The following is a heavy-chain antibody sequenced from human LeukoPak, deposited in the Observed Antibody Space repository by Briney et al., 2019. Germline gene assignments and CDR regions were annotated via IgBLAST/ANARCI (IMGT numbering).Heavy chain of an antibody. CDR2: LSGSGGST. V-gene: IGHV3-23*01. Sequence: GGSLRLSCAASGFTFRCYGMSWVRQAPGKGLEWVSSLSGSGGSTYYADSVKGRFTISRDYSKNTLFMHMNSLRAEDTAVYYCAKALGGYDFDYRGQGTLVTVSS. CDR3: AKALGGYDFDY. J-gene: IGHJ4*02. CDR1: GFTFRCYG. D-gene: IGHD3-16*01.